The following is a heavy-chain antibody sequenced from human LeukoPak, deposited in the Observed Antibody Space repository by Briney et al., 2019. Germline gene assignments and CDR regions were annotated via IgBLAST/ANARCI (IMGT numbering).Heavy chain of an antibody. J-gene: IGHJ6*03. Sequence: ASVKVSCKASGYTFTGYYMHWVRQAPGQGLEWMGWINPNSGGTNYAQKFQGRVTMTRDTSISTAYMELSRLRSDDTAVYYCARAPYGSGSYYPTFYYYYYMDAWGKGTTVTISS. V-gene: IGHV1-2*02. CDR2: INPNSGGT. CDR1: GYTFTGYY. CDR3: ARAPYGSGSYYPTFYYYYYMDA. D-gene: IGHD3-10*01.